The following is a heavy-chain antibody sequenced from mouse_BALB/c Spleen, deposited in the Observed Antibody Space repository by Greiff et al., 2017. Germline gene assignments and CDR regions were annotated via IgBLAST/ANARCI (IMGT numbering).Heavy chain of an antibody. V-gene: IGHV14-1*01. CDR1: GYTFTDYW. CDR2: IDPAAGNT. D-gene: IGHD2-1*01. CDR3: ARCGAMVRWWYFDV. Sequence: VQLQQPGAGLVMPGASVKMSCTASGYTFTDYWMPWVRQRPEQGLEWIGMIDPAAGNTKYAPKVPGRSTITADKASNTPYLQLSRLTSEDTAVYYCARCGAMVRWWYFDVWGAGTPVTVSA. J-gene: IGHJ1*01.